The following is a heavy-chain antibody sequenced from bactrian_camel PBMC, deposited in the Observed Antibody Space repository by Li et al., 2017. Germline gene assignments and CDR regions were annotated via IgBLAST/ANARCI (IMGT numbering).Heavy chain of an antibody. Sequence: HVQLVESGGGLVQAGGSLRLSCTLSGYTYNRNCMAWFRQAPGKEREGVAVLWIGGASTTYADSVKGRFIITRDKAKDLVYLQMSGLQPEDTGIYYCAADQLYGTCRDVLDFPARGQGTQVTVS. D-gene: IGHD6*01. CDR2: LWIGGAST. CDR1: GYTYNRNC. V-gene: IGHV3-3*01. J-gene: IGHJ4*01. CDR3: AADQLYGTCRDVLDFPA.